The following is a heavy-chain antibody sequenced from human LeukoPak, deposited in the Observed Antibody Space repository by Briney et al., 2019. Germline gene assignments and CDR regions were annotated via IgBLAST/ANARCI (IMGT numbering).Heavy chain of an antibody. CDR1: GFTFSSYS. CDR2: ISSSSSYI. Sequence: GGSLRLSCAASGFTFSSYSLNWVRQAPGKGLEWVSSISSSSSYIYYADSVKGRFTISRDNAKNSLYLQMNSLRSEDTAVYYCARGSHYYDSSGYYYLFDYWGQGTLVTVSS. CDR3: ARGSHYYDSSGYYYLFDY. J-gene: IGHJ4*02. D-gene: IGHD3-22*01. V-gene: IGHV3-21*04.